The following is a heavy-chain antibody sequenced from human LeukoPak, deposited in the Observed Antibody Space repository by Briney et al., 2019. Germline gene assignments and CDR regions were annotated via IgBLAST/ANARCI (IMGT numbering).Heavy chain of an antibody. V-gene: IGHV4-59*08. D-gene: IGHD6-13*01. CDR3: ARRVAAAGRAFDY. CDR1: GGSISTYY. J-gene: IGHJ4*02. CDR2: IYHSGTT. Sequence: SETLSLTCTVSGGSISTYYWSWIRQPPGKGLDWIAYIYHSGTTNYNPSLKSRVTISEDTSKNQVSLNLTSVTAADTAVYYCARRVAAAGRAFDYWGQGTLVTVSS.